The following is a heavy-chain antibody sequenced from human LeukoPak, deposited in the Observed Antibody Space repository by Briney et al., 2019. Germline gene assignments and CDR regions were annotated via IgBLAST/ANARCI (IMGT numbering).Heavy chain of an antibody. CDR1: GYTFTSYD. J-gene: IGHJ4*02. CDR2: MNPNSGNT. CDR3: AREDTLGSGDFDY. Sequence: GASVKVSCKASGYTFTSYDINWVRQATGQGLEWMGWMNPNSGNTGYAQKFQGRVTITADKSTSTAYMELSSLRSEDTAVYYCAREDTLGSGDFDYWGQGTLVTVSS. V-gene: IGHV1-8*01.